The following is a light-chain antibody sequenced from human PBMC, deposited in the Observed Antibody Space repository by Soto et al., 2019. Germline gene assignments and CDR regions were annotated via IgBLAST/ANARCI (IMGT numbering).Light chain of an antibody. CDR3: QQYNDWPPYT. Sequence: EIVLTLSPATLSVSPGERAALSCRASQSISRDLAWYQQIPGRAPRLLIYGASTRASGTPARFSGSGSETEFTLTISSLQSEDFAIYYCQQYNDWPPYTFGQGTKVDNK. CDR1: QSISRD. V-gene: IGKV3-15*01. J-gene: IGKJ2*01. CDR2: GAS.